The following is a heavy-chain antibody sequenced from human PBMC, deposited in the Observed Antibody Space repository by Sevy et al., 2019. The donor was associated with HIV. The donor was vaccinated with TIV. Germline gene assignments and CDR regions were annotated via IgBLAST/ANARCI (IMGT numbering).Heavy chain of an antibody. D-gene: IGHD2-2*01. CDR1: GYSFTSYW. J-gene: IGHJ5*02. CDR2: IYPGDSDT. Sequence: GESLKISCKGSGYSFTSYWIAWVRQMPGKGLEWMGIIYPGDSDTRYSPSFQGQVTISADKSISIAYLQWSSLKASDTAMYYCARYGSNNEDQYNWFDPWGRGTLVTVS. CDR3: ARYGSNNEDQYNWFDP. V-gene: IGHV5-51*01.